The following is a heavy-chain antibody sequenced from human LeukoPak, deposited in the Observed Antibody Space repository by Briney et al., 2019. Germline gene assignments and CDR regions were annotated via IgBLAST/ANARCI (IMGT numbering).Heavy chain of an antibody. D-gene: IGHD6-13*01. Sequence: GGSLRLSCAASGFTFSSYSMNWVRQAPGKGLEWVSAISGSGGSTYYADSVKGRFTISRDNSKNTLYLQMNSLRAEDTAVYYCAKSGIAAAGTFRSYYYYGMDVWGKGTTVTVSS. CDR1: GFTFSSYS. J-gene: IGHJ6*04. CDR2: ISGSGGST. CDR3: AKSGIAAAGTFRSYYYYGMDV. V-gene: IGHV3-23*01.